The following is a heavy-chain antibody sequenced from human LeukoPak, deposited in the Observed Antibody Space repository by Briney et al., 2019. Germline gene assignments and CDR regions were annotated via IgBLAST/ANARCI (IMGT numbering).Heavy chain of an antibody. J-gene: IGHJ6*02. V-gene: IGHV1-24*01. CDR1: GYTLTELS. D-gene: IGHD3-3*01. Sequence: ASVKVSCKVSGYTLTELSMHWVRQAPGKGLEWMGGFDPEDGETIYAQKFQGRVTMTRNTSISTAYMELSSLRSEDTAVYYCARGRYSDFWSGYYGYYYGMDVWGQGTTVTVSS. CDR3: ARGRYSDFWSGYYGYYYGMDV. CDR2: FDPEDGET.